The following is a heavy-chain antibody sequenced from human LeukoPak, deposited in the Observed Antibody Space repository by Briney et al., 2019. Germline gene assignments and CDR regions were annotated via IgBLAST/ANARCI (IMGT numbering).Heavy chain of an antibody. CDR1: GGSVTSSGYS. V-gene: IGHV4-61*08. CDR2: IYYSGST. J-gene: IGHJ3*02. Sequence: PSETLSLTCTVSGGSVTSSGYSWSWVRQPPGKGLEYIGYIYYSGSTNYNPSLKSRVTISVDTSKNQFSLKLRSVTAADTAVYYCARDSASTGYMNAFDIWGQGTMVSVSS. D-gene: IGHD3-22*01. CDR3: ARDSASTGYMNAFDI.